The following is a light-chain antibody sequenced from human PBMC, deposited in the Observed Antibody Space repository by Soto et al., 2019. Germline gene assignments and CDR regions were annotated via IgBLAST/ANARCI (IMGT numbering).Light chain of an antibody. CDR1: QSVSSY. Sequence: EKVMTQSPATLSVSPGERVTLSCRASQSVSSYLAWYQQKPGQAPRLLIYDASSRATGIPVRFSGSGSGTEFTLSISSLQSEDFGVYYCQQNKDWPGTFGQGTKVDI. CDR3: QQNKDWPGT. J-gene: IGKJ1*01. CDR2: DAS. V-gene: IGKV3-15*01.